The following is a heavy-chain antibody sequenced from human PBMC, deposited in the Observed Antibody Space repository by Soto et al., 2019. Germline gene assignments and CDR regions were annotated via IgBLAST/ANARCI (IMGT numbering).Heavy chain of an antibody. D-gene: IGHD2-15*01. CDR2: IFYSGST. CDR3: ARQCRGVTCHWFVP. V-gene: IGHV4-39*01. J-gene: IGHJ5*02. Sequence: SETLSLTCTVSSGSISSTIYSWDWIRQPPGKGLEWIGSIFYSGSTYYKQSLKNRVTISVDTSKNQFSLTLTSVTASVTAVYYCARQCRGVTCHWFVPWGQGTLVTVSS. CDR1: SGSISSTIYS.